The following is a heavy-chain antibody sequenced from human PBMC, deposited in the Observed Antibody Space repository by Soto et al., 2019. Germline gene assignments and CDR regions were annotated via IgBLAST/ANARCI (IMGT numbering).Heavy chain of an antibody. Sequence: PSETLSLTCTVSGGSISSYYWSWIRQPPGKGLEWIGYIYYSGSTNYNPSLKSRVTISVDTSKNQFSLKLSSVTAADTAVYYCAKVNDFWTGYYSTNWFDPWGQGTQVTVSS. V-gene: IGHV4-59*01. D-gene: IGHD3-3*01. CDR3: AKVNDFWTGYYSTNWFDP. CDR2: IYYSGST. J-gene: IGHJ5*02. CDR1: GGSISSYY.